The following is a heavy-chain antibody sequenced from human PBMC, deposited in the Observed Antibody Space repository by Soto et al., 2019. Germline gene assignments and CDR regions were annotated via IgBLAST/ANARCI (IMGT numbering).Heavy chain of an antibody. CDR3: AKGDLRITMIVVVTPSYYFDY. V-gene: IGHV3-23*01. J-gene: IGHJ4*02. Sequence: EGSVRLSCAASGFTFSSYAMSWVRQAPGKGLEWVSAISGSGGSTYYADSVKGRFTISGDNSKNTLYLQMNSLRAEDTAVYYCAKGDLRITMIVVVTPSYYFDYWGQGTLVTVSS. D-gene: IGHD3-22*01. CDR2: ISGSGGST. CDR1: GFTFSSYA.